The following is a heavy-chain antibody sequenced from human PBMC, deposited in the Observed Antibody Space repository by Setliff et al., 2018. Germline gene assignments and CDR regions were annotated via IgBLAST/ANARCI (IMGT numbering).Heavy chain of an antibody. CDR3: AKAIRYGGGWELGAFDI. CDR1: GFNFSNYA. Sequence: LRLSCAASGFNFSNYAMNWVRQTPEKGLEWVPTISGSGGDTYYSDSANGRFTLSRDNSKNTLSLQMNSLRAEDTAIYYCAKAIRYGGGWELGAFDIWGQGTMVTVSS. CDR2: ISGSGGDT. D-gene: IGHD6-19*01. J-gene: IGHJ3*02. V-gene: IGHV3-23*01.